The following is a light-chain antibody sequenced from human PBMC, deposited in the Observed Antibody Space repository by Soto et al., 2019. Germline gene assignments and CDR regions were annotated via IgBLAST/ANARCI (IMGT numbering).Light chain of an antibody. CDR2: SAS. CDR1: QSISRNY. CDR3: QQYGSSRT. J-gene: IGKJ1*01. V-gene: IGKV3-20*01. Sequence: EVVLTQSPGTLSLSPGERATLSCRATQSISRNYLAWYQQKPGQAPRLLIYSASSRATGIPDRFSGSGSGTDFTLTISRLEPEDFAMYYCQQYGSSRTFGQGTKVDIK.